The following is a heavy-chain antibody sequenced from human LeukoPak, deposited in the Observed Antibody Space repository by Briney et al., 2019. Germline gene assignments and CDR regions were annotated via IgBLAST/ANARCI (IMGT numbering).Heavy chain of an antibody. Sequence: ASVKVSCKSSGYTFTNYGISWVRQAPGQGLEWMGWISAYNGNTNYAQKIQGRVTMTTDTSTNTAYMELRSLRSDDTAVYYCARDPPHLCSSTSCFGDYWGQGTLVTVST. V-gene: IGHV1-18*01. D-gene: IGHD2-2*01. CDR3: ARDPPHLCSSTSCFGDY. CDR1: GYTFTNYG. J-gene: IGHJ4*02. CDR2: ISAYNGNT.